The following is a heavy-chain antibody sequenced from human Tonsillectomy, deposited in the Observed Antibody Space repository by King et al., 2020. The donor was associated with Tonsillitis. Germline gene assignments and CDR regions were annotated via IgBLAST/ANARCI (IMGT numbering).Heavy chain of an antibody. CDR3: ARASSMDV. CDR2: IIPIITTA. CDR1: GGPFSSYA. J-gene: IGHJ6*02. V-gene: IGHV1-69*01. Sequence: QLVQSGAEVKTPGSSVKVSCKASGGPFSSYAISWVRQAPGQGLEWMGGIIPIITTAIYAQKFQGRVTITADESTTTAYMELSSLRSEDTAVDYCARASSMDVWGQGTTVTVSS.